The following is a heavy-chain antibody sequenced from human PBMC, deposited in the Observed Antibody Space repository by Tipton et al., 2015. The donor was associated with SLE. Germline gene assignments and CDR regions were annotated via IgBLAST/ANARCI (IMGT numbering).Heavy chain of an antibody. J-gene: IGHJ4*02. CDR3: GGFSEKPGRSYDFWSGYSTGYFDY. D-gene: IGHD3-3*01. Sequence: SLRLSCAASGFTFSDYYMSWIRQAPGKGLEWVSYISSSGSTIYYADSVKGRFTISRDNAKNSLYLQMNSLRAEDTAEYYCGGFSEKPGRSYDFWSGYSTGYFDYWGQGTLVTVSS. V-gene: IGHV3-11*04. CDR2: ISSSGSTI. CDR1: GFTFSDYY.